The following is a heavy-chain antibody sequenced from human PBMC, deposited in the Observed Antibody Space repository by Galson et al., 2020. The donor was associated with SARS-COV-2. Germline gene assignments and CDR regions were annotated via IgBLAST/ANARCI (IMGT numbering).Heavy chain of an antibody. CDR1: GFTFSIYA. CDR2: ISYDGSNT. J-gene: IGHJ4*02. CDR3: ARDPYGDDEYYFDY. D-gene: IGHD4-17*01. Sequence: WESLSLSCAASGFTFSIYAIHWVRQAPAKGLEWVAVISYDGSNTYYADPVKGQFTISRDNSKNTLYLQMIRLRAEDTAVYYCARDPYGDDEYYFDYWGQGTLVTVSS. V-gene: IGHV3-30*01.